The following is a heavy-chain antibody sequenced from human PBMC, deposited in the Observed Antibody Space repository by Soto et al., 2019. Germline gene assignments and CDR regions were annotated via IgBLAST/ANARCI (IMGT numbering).Heavy chain of an antibody. Sequence: EVQLLESGGGLAQPGGSLRLSCAASGFTFSTYARAWVRQTPEKGLEWVSRISGSGDSTYYADSVKGRFTISRDNSKNTVSLQMNSLRAEDTAIYYCAKKWGGTYPFEYWGQGTLVTVSS. CDR1: GFTFSTYA. CDR2: ISGSGDST. D-gene: IGHD1-26*01. V-gene: IGHV3-23*01. J-gene: IGHJ4*02. CDR3: AKKWGGTYPFEY.